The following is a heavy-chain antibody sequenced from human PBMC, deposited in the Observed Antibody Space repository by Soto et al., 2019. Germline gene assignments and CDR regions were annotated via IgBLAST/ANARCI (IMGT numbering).Heavy chain of an antibody. CDR3: ARGPLVVLNYFES. Sequence: QVQLVQSGTEVKKPGSSVKVSCKASGGTFRNYPINWVRQAPGQGLEWMGSIFPLTDIPDYAQNFQARLTISADKSTSTAYEELSSLTSDDTAMYFCARGPLVVLNYFESWGQGTLVTVSS. CDR2: IFPLTDIP. J-gene: IGHJ4*02. CDR1: GGTFRNYP. V-gene: IGHV1-69*02.